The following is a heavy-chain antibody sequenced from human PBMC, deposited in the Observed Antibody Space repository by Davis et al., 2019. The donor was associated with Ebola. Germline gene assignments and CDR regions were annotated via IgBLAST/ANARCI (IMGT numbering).Heavy chain of an antibody. J-gene: IGHJ5*02. Sequence: AASVKVSCKASGYTFTGYYMHWVRQAPGQGLEWMGWINPNSGGTNYAQKFQGWVTMTRDTSISTAYMELSRLGSDDTAVYYCARGGGILLSGGKGWFDPWGQGTLVTVSS. CDR2: INPNSGGT. CDR3: ARGGGILLSGGKGWFDP. V-gene: IGHV1-2*04. CDR1: GYTFTGYY. D-gene: IGHD3-16*01.